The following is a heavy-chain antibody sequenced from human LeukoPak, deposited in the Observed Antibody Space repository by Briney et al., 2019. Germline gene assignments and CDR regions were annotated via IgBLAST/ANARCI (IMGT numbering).Heavy chain of an antibody. CDR2: IYYSGPT. J-gene: IGHJ6*03. CDR1: GGSISSSTDY. Sequence: SETLSLTCTVSGGSISSSTDYWGWIRQPPGKGLEWIGTIYYSGPTYYNPSLKSRVTISVDTSKNQFSLKLSSVTAADTAVYYCARERWDRGYYYYYMDVWGKGTTVTISS. CDR3: ARERWDRGYYYYYMDV. V-gene: IGHV4-39*07. D-gene: IGHD1-26*01.